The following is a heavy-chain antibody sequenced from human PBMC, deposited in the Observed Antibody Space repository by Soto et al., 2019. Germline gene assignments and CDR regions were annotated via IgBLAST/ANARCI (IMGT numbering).Heavy chain of an antibody. CDR1: GFTLSSYG. CDR2: IWYDGSNK. D-gene: IGHD6-19*01. J-gene: IGHJ4*02. CDR3: SSSSGPWYFDY. Sequence: QVQLVESGGGVVQPGRSLRLSCAASGFTLSSYGMHWVRQAPGKGLEWVAVIWYDGSNKYYADSVKGRFTISRDNSKNTLYLQMNSLRAEDTAVYASSSSSGPWYFDYWCQGTLVTVSS. V-gene: IGHV3-33*01.